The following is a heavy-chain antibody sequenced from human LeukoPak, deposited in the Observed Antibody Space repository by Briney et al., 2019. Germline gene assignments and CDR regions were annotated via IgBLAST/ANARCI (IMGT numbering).Heavy chain of an antibody. D-gene: IGHD4-4*01. CDR3: ARGQGLSPDYSNWFDP. J-gene: IGHJ5*02. V-gene: IGHV4-34*01. CDR1: GGSISSYY. CDR2: INHSGST. Sequence: SETLSLTCTVSGGSISSYYWSWIRQPPGKGLEWIGEINHSGSTNYNPSLKSRVTISVDTSKNQFSLKLSSVTAADTAVYYCARGQGLSPDYSNWFDPWGQGTLVTVSS.